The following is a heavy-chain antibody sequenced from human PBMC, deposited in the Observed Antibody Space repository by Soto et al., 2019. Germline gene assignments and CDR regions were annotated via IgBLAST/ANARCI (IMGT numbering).Heavy chain of an antibody. D-gene: IGHD3-22*01. CDR2: ISYDGSNK. CDR1: GLTFSTYA. V-gene: IGHV3-30-3*01. J-gene: IGHJ1*01. Sequence: QVQLVESGEGVVQPGTSLRLSCAASGLTFSTYAMHWVRQAPGKGPEWVAVISYDGSNKYYADSVKGRFTISRDNSKNTLYLQMNGLIAEDTAVYYCARKYHYDSGGYYYAEYFQHWGQGTLVTVSS. CDR3: ARKYHYDSGGYYYAEYFQH.